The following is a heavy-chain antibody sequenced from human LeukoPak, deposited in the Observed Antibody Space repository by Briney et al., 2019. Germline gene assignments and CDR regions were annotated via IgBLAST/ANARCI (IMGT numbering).Heavy chain of an antibody. V-gene: IGHV3-23*01. J-gene: IGHJ5*02. D-gene: IGHD3-10*01. CDR3: AKARGVIPYNWFDP. Sequence: GGSLRLSCAASGFTFSSYAMGWVRQAPGKGLERVSAISGTGGSTYYADSVKGRFTISRDNSKNTLYLQMNSLRAEDTAVYYCAKARGVIPYNWFDPWGQGTLVTVSS. CDR1: GFTFSSYA. CDR2: ISGTGGST.